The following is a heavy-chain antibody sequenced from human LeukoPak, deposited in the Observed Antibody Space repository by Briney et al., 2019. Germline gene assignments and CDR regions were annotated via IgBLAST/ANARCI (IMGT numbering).Heavy chain of an antibody. J-gene: IGHJ5*02. D-gene: IGHD6-19*01. CDR1: GGSISSSNW. Sequence: SGTLSLTCAVSGGSISSSNWWSWVRQPPGKGLEWIGEIYHSGSTYYNPSLKSRVTISVDTSKNQFSLKLSSVTAADTALYHCASSWFAVGGTETNWFDPWGQGTLVTVSS. CDR2: IYHSGST. V-gene: IGHV4-4*02. CDR3: ASSWFAVGGTETNWFDP.